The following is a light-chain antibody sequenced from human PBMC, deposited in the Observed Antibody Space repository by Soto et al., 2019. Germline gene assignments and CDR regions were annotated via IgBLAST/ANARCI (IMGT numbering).Light chain of an antibody. V-gene: IGLV2-14*01. CDR1: SSDVGSYNY. CDR3: SSYSSSSTLVL. J-gene: IGLJ2*01. CDR2: EVS. Sequence: QSVLTQPASVSGSPGQSITISCTGTSSDVGSYNYVSWYQQYPGKAPKVMIYEVSNRPSGVSNRFSGSKSANTASLTISGLQAEDEADYYCSSYSSSSTLVLFGGGTKLTVL.